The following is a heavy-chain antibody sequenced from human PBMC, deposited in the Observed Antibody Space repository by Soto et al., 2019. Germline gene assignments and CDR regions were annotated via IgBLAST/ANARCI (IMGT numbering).Heavy chain of an antibody. D-gene: IGHD3-10*01. J-gene: IGHJ4*02. CDR3: ARMGLWFGEPTYYFDY. CDR1: GGSVSSGSYY. V-gene: IGHV4-61*01. CDR2: LYYSGST. Sequence: QVQLQESGPGLVKPSETLSLTCTVSGGSVSSGSYYWSWIRQPPGKGLEWMGYLYYSGSTNYNPPPQSRVTRAVGTCKNQYSLKLSSVTAADTAVYYCARMGLWFGEPTYYFDYWGQGTLVTVSS.